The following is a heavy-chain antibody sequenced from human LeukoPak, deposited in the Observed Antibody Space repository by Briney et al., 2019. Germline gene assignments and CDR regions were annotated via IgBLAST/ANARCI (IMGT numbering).Heavy chain of an antibody. V-gene: IGHV1-18*01. CDR3: ARAYSSSWPARTGTKFDY. CDR2: ISAYNGNT. D-gene: IGHD6-13*01. CDR1: GYTFTSYG. J-gene: IGHJ4*02. Sequence: RASVKVSCKASGYTFTSYGISWVRQAPGQGLEWMGWISAYNGNTNYAQKLQGRVTMTTDTSTSTAYMELRSLRSDDTAVYYCARAYSSSWPARTGTKFDYWGQGTLVTVSS.